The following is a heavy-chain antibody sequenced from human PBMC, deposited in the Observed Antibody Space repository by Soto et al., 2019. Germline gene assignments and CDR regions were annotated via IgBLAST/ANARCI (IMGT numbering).Heavy chain of an antibody. CDR2: IYPGDSDT. CDR3: ARRVVTPQGRPNRLAS. D-gene: IGHD2-21*02. CDR1: GYSFTSYW. J-gene: IGHJ1*01. V-gene: IGHV5-51*01. Sequence: GESLKISCKGSGYSFTSYWIGWVRQMPGKGLEWMGIIYPGDSDTRYSPSFQGQVTISADKSISTAYLQWSSLKASDTAMYYCARRVVTPQGRPNRLASWGQGSLVTVSS.